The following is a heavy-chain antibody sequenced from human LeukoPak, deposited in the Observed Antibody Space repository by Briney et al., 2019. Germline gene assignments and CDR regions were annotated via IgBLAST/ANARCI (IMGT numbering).Heavy chain of an antibody. CDR2: IYHSGST. CDR3: ARGLGITMVRGVAHYFDY. Sequence: SQTLSLTCAVSGGSISSGGYSWSWIRQPPGKGLEWIGYIYHSGSTYYNPSLKSRVTISADRSKNQFSLKLSSVTAADTAVYYCARGLGITMVRGVAHYFDYWGQGTLVTVSS. V-gene: IGHV4-30-2*01. D-gene: IGHD3-10*01. CDR1: GGSISSGGYS. J-gene: IGHJ4*02.